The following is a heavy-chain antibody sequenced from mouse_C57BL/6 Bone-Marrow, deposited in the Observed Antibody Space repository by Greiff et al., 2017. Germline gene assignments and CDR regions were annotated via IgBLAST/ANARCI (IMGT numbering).Heavy chain of an antibody. CDR2: INPGSGGT. CDR3: ARGGLRRRDWYFDV. J-gene: IGHJ1*03. CDR1: GYAFTNYL. Sequence: QVQLQQSGAELVRPGTSVKVSCKASGYAFTNYLIEWVKQRPGKGLEWIGLINPGSGGTNYNEKFKGKATLTADKSSSTAYMQLSSLTSEDSAGYCCARGGLRRRDWYFDVWDTGTTVTVSS. D-gene: IGHD2-2*01. V-gene: IGHV1-54*01.